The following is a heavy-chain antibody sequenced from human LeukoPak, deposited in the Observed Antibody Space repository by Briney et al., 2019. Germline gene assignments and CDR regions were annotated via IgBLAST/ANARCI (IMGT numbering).Heavy chain of an antibody. CDR3: ARGPNWNLFDY. CDR1: GGSINTYY. V-gene: IGHV4-34*01. J-gene: IGHJ4*02. CDR2: INHSGST. Sequence: SETLSLTCTVSGGSINTYYWSWIRQPPGKGLEWIGEINHSGSTNYNPSLKSRVTISVDTSKNQFSLKLSSVTAADTAVYYCARGPNWNLFDYWGQGTLVTVSS. D-gene: IGHD1-1*01.